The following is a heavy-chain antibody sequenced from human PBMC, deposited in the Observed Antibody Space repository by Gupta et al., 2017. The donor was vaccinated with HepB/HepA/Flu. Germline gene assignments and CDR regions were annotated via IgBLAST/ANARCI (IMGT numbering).Heavy chain of an antibody. D-gene: IGHD3-3*01. J-gene: IGHJ3*02. CDR1: GFTFSSYG. CDR2: IWYDGSNK. CDR3: ARQYYDFWSGYYRVSGAFDI. V-gene: IGHV3-33*01. Sequence: QVQLVESGGGVVQPGRSLRLSCAASGFTFSSYGMHWVRQAPGKGLEWVAVIWYDGSNKYYADSVKGRFTISRDNSKNTLYLQMNSLRAEDTAVYYCARQYYDFWSGYYRVSGAFDIWGQGTMVTVSS.